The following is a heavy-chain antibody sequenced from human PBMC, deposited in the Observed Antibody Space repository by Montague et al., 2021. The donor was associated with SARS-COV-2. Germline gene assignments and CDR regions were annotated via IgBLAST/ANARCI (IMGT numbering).Heavy chain of an antibody. D-gene: IGHD3-22*01. V-gene: IGHV4-61*01. CDR1: GVSISSGSYY. J-gene: IGHJ4*02. CDR2: VYHTGST. Sequence: SHTLSLTCSVSGVSISSGSYYWSWVRQPPGKGLEWIGYVYHTGSTNFNPSLKSRVTLSIDTSKNQFSLNLTSVTAADTAVYYCVREKYYFDDSGSKWGQGTLVTV. CDR3: VREKYYFDDSGSK.